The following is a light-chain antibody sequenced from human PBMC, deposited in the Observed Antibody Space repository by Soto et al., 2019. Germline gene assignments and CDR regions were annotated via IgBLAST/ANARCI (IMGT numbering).Light chain of an antibody. J-gene: IGKJ3*01. CDR1: QSVSGNC. V-gene: IGKV3-20*01. Sequence: EIVLTQSPGTLSLSPGERATLSFRASQSVSGNCLAWYQQKPGQAPRLLIYDASNRATDIPDRFSGSGSATDFTLAISRLEPEEFAVYYCRQYGSSPQTFGPGTKV. CDR2: DAS. CDR3: RQYGSSPQT.